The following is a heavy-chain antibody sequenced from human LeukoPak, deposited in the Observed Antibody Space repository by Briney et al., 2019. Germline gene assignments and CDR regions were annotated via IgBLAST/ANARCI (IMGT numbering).Heavy chain of an antibody. CDR2: IYYSGST. V-gene: IGHV4-59*01. D-gene: IGHD4-23*01. Sequence: PSATLSLTCTASGGSISSYYWSWIRQPPGKGLEWIGYIYYSGSTNYNPSLKSRVTISVDTSKNQFSLKLSSVTAADTAVYYCARDYGGPFDYWGQGTLVTVFS. J-gene: IGHJ4*02. CDR3: ARDYGGPFDY. CDR1: GGSISSYY.